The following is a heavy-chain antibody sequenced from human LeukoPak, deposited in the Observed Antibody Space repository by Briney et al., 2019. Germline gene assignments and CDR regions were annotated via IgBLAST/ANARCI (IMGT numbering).Heavy chain of an antibody. CDR3: AKDHSGWSAGGDAFDI. CDR2: ISGSGGST. Sequence: PGGSLRLSCAASGFTFSSYAMSWVRQAPGKGLEWVSAISGSGGSTYYADSVKGRFTISRDNSKNALYLQMNSLRAEDTAVYYCAKDHSGWSAGGDAFDIWGQGTMVTASS. D-gene: IGHD6-19*01. J-gene: IGHJ3*02. CDR1: GFTFSSYA. V-gene: IGHV3-23*01.